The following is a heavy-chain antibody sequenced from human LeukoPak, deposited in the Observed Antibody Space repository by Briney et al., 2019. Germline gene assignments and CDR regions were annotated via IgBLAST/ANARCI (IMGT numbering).Heavy chain of an antibody. CDR3: ARASGSSWYGGDAFDI. CDR1: GGSISSYY. CDR2: IYCSGST. V-gene: IGHV4-59*01. Sequence: SETLSLTCTVSGGSISSYYWSWIRQPPGKGLEWVGYIYCSGSTNYNPSLKSRVTISVDTSKNQFSLKLSSVTAADTAVYYCARASGSSWYGGDAFDIWGQGTMVTVSS. J-gene: IGHJ3*02. D-gene: IGHD6-13*01.